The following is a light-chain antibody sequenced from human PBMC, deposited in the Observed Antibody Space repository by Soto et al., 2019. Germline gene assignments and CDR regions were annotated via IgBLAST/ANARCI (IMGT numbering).Light chain of an antibody. CDR2: EGS. Sequence: QSALTQPASVSGSPGRSITVSCTGTTNDVGSYSLVSWYQQHAGKAPKLLLYEGSKRPSGVSNRFSGSKSGNTASLTISGLKAEDEADYYCCLYVGSDSFVFGTGTKVTVL. J-gene: IGLJ1*01. V-gene: IGLV2-23*01. CDR1: TNDVGSYSL. CDR3: CLYVGSDSFV.